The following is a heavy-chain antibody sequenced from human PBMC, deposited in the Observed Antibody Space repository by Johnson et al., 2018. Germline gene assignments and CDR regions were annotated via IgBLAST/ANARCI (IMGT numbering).Heavy chain of an antibody. J-gene: IGHJ4*02. V-gene: IGHV3-74*02. CDR2: INTDGSIT. CDR1: GFTFSSYW. Sequence: VQLVESGGGLVQPGGSLRLSCAASGFTFSSYWMHWARQAHGKGLVWVSRINTDGSITTYADSVKGRFTFSRANARNTLFLQMNSLTAEDTAMYYGARGKWGSLDYWGQGMLVTVSS. CDR3: ARGKWGSLDY. D-gene: IGHD7-27*01.